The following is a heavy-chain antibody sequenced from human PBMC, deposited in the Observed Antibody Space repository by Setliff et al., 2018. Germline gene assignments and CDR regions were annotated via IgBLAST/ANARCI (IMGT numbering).Heavy chain of an antibody. D-gene: IGHD5-18*01. CDR2: TIPMFGIT. V-gene: IGHV1-69*05. CDR3: AREGVDTRSSTDYRYYMDL. J-gene: IGHJ6*03. Sequence: SVKVSCKASGGSFSSYGITWVRQAPGQGLEWMGGTIPMFGITNYAQKFQGRVTIITDESTSTAYMELSSLRSEDTAVYFCAREGVDTRSSTDYRYYMDLWGKGTTVTVSS. CDR1: GGSFSSYG.